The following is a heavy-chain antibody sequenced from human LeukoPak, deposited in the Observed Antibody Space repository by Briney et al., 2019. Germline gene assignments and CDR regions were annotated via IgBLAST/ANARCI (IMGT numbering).Heavy chain of an antibody. CDR2: ISHSGTT. J-gene: IGHJ6*03. CDR3: ARGREELPDYYYMDV. D-gene: IGHD1-26*01. V-gene: IGHV4-4*02. Sequence: SGTLSLTCGVSGASITRPYYWTWVRQPPGKGLEWIAEISHSGTTHYNPSLKSRVIISVDKSKNQVFLKLNSLTAADTAVYYCARGREELPDYYYMDVWGKGTTVTISS. CDR1: GASITRPYY.